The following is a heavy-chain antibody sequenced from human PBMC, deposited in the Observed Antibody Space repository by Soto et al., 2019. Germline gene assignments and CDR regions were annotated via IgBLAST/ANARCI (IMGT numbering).Heavy chain of an antibody. Sequence: ETLSLTCTVSGGSINTFYWSWVRQPAGKGLEWVGRIFSSGSTSFNPSLESRVAMSVDTSKNHFSLNLSSVTAADMAVYYCAREGSYSAYNFAHGIQLWSFDFWGQGALVTVSS. V-gene: IGHV4-4*07. J-gene: IGHJ4*02. CDR3: AREGSYSAYNFAHGIQLWSFDF. CDR1: GGSINTFY. CDR2: IFSSGST. D-gene: IGHD5-12*01.